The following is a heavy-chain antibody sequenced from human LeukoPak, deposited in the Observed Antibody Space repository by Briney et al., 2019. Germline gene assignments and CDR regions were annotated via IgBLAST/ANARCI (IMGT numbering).Heavy chain of an antibody. CDR1: GFTFDDYG. CDR3: ARVGLYCSSTSCYVKYYYYYYMDV. V-gene: IGHV3-20*04. D-gene: IGHD2-2*01. Sequence: PGGSLRLSCAASGFTFDDYGMSWVRQAPGKGLEWVSGINWNGGSTGYAGSVKGRFTISRDNAKNSLYLQMNSLRAEDTALYYCARVGLYCSSTSCYVKYYYYYYMDVWGKGTTVTVSS. CDR2: INWNGGST. J-gene: IGHJ6*03.